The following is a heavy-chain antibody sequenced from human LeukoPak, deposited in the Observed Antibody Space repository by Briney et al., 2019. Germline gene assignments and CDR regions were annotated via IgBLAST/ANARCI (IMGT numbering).Heavy chain of an antibody. CDR2: IYTSGST. Sequence: PSETLSLTCTVSVGSISSYYWSWIRHPAGKGLEWIWRIYTSGSTNYNPSLKSRVTMSVDTSKNQFSLKLSSVTAADTAVYYCARDLYDILTGYPHAFDIWGQGTMVTVSS. D-gene: IGHD3-9*01. V-gene: IGHV4-4*07. J-gene: IGHJ3*02. CDR3: ARDLYDILTGYPHAFDI. CDR1: VGSISSYY.